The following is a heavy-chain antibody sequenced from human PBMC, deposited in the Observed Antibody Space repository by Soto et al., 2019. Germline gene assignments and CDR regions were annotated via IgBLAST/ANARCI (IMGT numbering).Heavy chain of an antibody. Sequence: GGSLRLSCAASGFTFSSYGMHWVRQAPGKGLEWVAVIWYDGSNKYYADSVKGRFTISRDNSKNTLYLQMNSLRAEDTAVYYCARPSIGPDSYYFDYWGQGTLVTVSS. D-gene: IGHD6-6*01. CDR2: IWYDGSNK. CDR3: ARPSIGPDSYYFDY. V-gene: IGHV3-33*01. J-gene: IGHJ4*02. CDR1: GFTFSSYG.